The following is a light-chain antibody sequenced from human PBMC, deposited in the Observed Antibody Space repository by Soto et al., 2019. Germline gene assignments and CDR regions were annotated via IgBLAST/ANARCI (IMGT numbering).Light chain of an antibody. Sequence: EIVLTQSPGTLSLSPGERATLSCRASQSVTNTYLAWYQLKPGQAPRLLISDASRRATGIPDRFSGSGSGTDFPLNISRVEPEDFAVYYCQQYGSSSMNTFGQGTKLEIK. CDR3: QQYGSSSMNT. CDR1: QSVTNTY. J-gene: IGKJ2*01. CDR2: DAS. V-gene: IGKV3-20*01.